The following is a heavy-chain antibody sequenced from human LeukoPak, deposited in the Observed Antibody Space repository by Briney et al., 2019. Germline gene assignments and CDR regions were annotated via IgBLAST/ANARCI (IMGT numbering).Heavy chain of an antibody. V-gene: IGHV3-11*01. CDR2: ITSSGDDI. D-gene: IGHD5-12*01. CDR3: ASDIVATSGDF. Sequence: TPGGSLRLSCAASGFTFSDYYMSWIRQAPGKGLEWVAYITSSGDDIYYAESVKGRFTISRDNAKNALFLRMSGLRVEDTATYYCASDIVATSGDFWGQGTLVSVSS. CDR1: GFTFSDYY. J-gene: IGHJ4*02.